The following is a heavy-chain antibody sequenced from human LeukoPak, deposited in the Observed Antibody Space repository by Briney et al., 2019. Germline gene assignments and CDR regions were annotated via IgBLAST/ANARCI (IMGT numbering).Heavy chain of an antibody. D-gene: IGHD2-15*01. CDR2: IWYDGSNN. CDR1: AFTFSSYG. J-gene: IGHJ4*02. CDR3: ARDLYCSGGSCYGFDY. V-gene: IGHV3-33*01. Sequence: GGSLRLSCAASAFTFSSYGMHWVRQAPGKGLEWVAVIWYDGSNNYYADSVKGRFTISRDNSKNTLYLQMNSLRAEDTAVYYCARDLYCSGGSCYGFDYWGQGTLVTVSS.